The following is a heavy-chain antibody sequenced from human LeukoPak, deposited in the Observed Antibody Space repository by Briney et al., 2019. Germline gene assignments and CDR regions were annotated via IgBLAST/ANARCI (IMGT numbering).Heavy chain of an antibody. J-gene: IGHJ4*02. Sequence: GASVKVSCKASGYTFTSYGISWVRQAPGQGLEWMGWISAYNGNTNSAQKLQGRVTMTTDTSTGTAYMELRSLRSDDTAVYYCATNQYYDILTSLDYWGQGTLVTVSS. CDR2: ISAYNGNT. CDR1: GYTFTSYG. CDR3: ATNQYYDILTSLDY. D-gene: IGHD3-9*01. V-gene: IGHV1-18*01.